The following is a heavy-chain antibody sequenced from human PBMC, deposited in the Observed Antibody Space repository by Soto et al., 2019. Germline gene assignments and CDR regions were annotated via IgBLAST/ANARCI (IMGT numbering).Heavy chain of an antibody. D-gene: IGHD2-15*01. Sequence: QVQLVQSGAEEEKPGASGKVSCKASGYTFTSYAMHWVRQAPGQGLEWMGWINAGNGNTIYSQKFQGRVTITRDTSASTAYMELSSLRSEDTAVYYCARTYSPPFDHWGQGTLVTVSS. CDR1: GYTFTSYA. CDR3: ARTYSPPFDH. V-gene: IGHV1-3*05. J-gene: IGHJ4*02. CDR2: INAGNGNT.